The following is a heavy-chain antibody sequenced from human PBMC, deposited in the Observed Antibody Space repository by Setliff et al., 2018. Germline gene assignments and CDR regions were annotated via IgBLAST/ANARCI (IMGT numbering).Heavy chain of an antibody. V-gene: IGHV4-4*07. CDR2: IYTSGST. CDR1: GGSISSYY. D-gene: IGHD5-18*01. Sequence: KSSETLSLTCTVSGGSISSYYWSWIRQPAGKGLEWIGRIYTSGSTNYNPSLKSRVTMSVDTSKNQFSLKLSSVTAADTAVYYCVRDRRGYSYGSLGYYYYYLDVWGKGTTVTVSS. CDR3: VRDRRGYSYGSLGYYYYYLDV. J-gene: IGHJ6*03.